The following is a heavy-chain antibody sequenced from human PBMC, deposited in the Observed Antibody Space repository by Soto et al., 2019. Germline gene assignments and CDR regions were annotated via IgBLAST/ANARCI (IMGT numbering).Heavy chain of an antibody. D-gene: IGHD6-6*01. CDR2: IYSGGST. CDR3: ARHDKRIAARRDYYYYMDV. J-gene: IGHJ6*03. CDR1: GFTVSSNY. V-gene: IGHV3-66*04. Sequence: HPGGSLRLSCAASGFTVSSNYMSWVRQAPGKGLEWVSVIYSGGSTYYADSVKGRFTISRDNSKNTLYLQMNSLRAEDTAVYYCARHDKRIAARRDYYYYMDVWGKGTTVTVSS.